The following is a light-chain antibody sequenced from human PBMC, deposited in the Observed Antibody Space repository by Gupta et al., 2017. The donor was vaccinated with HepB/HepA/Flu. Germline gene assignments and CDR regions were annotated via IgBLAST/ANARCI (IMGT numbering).Light chain of an antibody. CDR3: HQYGIT. V-gene: IGKV3-20*01. Sequence: EIVLTQSPGTLSLSPGERATLSCRASHSVSSTYLAWYQQKPGQAPRLLIYGASSRATGIPDRFSGSGSGTDFTLTISRLEPEDFAVYYCHQYGITFGPGTKVEI. J-gene: IGKJ3*01. CDR2: GAS. CDR1: HSVSSTY.